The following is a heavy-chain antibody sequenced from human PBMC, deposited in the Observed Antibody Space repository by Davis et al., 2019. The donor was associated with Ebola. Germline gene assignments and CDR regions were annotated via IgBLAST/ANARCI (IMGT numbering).Heavy chain of an antibody. V-gene: IGHV1-69*13. CDR1: GGTFSAYT. J-gene: IGHJ3*02. Sequence: SVKVSCKASGGTFSAYTFSWVRQAPGQGLEWMGGIIPMFSTAKYAQKFQGRVTITADERTSTVYMDLSSLRSEDTALYYCTTPGGQDSGYDVFDIWGQGTMVTVSS. D-gene: IGHD5-12*01. CDR2: IIPMFSTA. CDR3: TTPGGQDSGYDVFDI.